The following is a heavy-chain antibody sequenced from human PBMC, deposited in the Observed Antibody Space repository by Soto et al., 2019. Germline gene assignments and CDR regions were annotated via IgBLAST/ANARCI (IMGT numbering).Heavy chain of an antibody. CDR2: ISANGGNT. Sequence: ASVKVSCKASGYTFTSYYMHWVRQAPGQGLEWMGRISANGGNTNYAQKLQGRVTMTTDTSTSTAYMELRSLRSDDTAVYYCARGVTIFGVVLDAFDIWGQGTMVTVSS. CDR3: ARGVTIFGVVLDAFDI. V-gene: IGHV1-18*04. J-gene: IGHJ3*02. D-gene: IGHD3-3*01. CDR1: GYTFTSYY.